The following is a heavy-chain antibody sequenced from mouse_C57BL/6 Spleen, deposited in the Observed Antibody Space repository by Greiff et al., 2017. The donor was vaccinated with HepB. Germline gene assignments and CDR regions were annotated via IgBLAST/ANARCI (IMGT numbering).Heavy chain of an antibody. V-gene: IGHV1-59*01. Sequence: QVQLQHPGAELVRPGTSVKLSCKASVYTFTSYWMHWVKQRPGQGLEWIGVIDPSDSYTNYNQKFKGKATLTVDTSSSTAYMQLSSLTSEDSAVYYCAREAVIPRFDHWGQGTTPIVSS. D-gene: IGHD6-1*01. CDR1: VYTFTSYW. CDR3: AREAVIPRFDH. J-gene: IGHJ2*01. CDR2: IDPSDSYT.